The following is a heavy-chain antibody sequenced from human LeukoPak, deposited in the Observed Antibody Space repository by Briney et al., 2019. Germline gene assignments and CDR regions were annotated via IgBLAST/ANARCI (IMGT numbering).Heavy chain of an antibody. CDR3: ARQNPAAAGQGLDY. Sequence: PSETLSLTCTVSGGSINSYYWSWIRQPPGKGLEWIGYIYHSGTTNYNPSLKSRVTISVDTSKTQFSLKLTSVTAADTAVYFCARQNPAAAGQGLDYWGRGTLVTVSS. CDR1: GGSINSYY. J-gene: IGHJ4*02. CDR2: IYHSGTT. D-gene: IGHD6-13*01. V-gene: IGHV4-59*08.